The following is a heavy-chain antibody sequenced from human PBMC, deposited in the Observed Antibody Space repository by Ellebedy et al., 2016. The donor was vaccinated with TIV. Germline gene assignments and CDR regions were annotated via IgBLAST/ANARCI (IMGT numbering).Heavy chain of an antibody. Sequence: GESLKISCAASGFTFSSYSMNWVRQAPGKGLEWVSSISSSSSYIYYADSVKGRFTISRDNAKNSLYLQMNSLRAEDTAVYYCARAYSSSLAYYFDYWGQGTLVTVSS. CDR2: ISSSSSYI. D-gene: IGHD6-13*01. J-gene: IGHJ4*02. CDR1: GFTFSSYS. V-gene: IGHV3-21*01. CDR3: ARAYSSSLAYYFDY.